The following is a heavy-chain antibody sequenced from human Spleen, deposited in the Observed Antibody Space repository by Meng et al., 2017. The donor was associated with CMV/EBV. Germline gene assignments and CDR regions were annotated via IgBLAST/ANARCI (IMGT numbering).Heavy chain of an antibody. CDR2: ISWNSGSI. CDR3: AKDADSSGSPYWYFDL. Sequence: SLKISCAASGFTFDDYAMHWVRQAPGKGLEWVSGISWNSGSIGYADSVKGRFTISRDNAKNSLYLQMNSLRPEDMALYYCAKDADSSGSPYWYFDLWGRGTLVTVSS. V-gene: IGHV3-9*03. CDR1: GFTFDDYA. D-gene: IGHD3-22*01. J-gene: IGHJ2*01.